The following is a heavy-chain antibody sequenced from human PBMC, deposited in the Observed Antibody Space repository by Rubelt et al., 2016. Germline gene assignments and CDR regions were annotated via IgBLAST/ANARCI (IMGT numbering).Heavy chain of an antibody. CDR1: GGSFSGYY. V-gene: IGHV4-34*11. J-gene: IGHJ4*02. CDR2: IHYSGST. CDR3: ARRGVSGYVDS. D-gene: IGHD3-10*01. Sequence: QVQLQQWGAGLLKPSETLSLTCAVYGGSFSGYYWSWIRQPPGKGPEWIGYIHYSGSTNYNPSLKSRVTILVDTSKNQFSLKLGSGTAADTAVYYCARRGVSGYVDSWGQGTLVTVSS.